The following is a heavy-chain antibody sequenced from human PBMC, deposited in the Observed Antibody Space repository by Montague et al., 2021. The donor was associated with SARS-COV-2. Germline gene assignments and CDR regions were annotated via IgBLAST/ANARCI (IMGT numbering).Heavy chain of an antibody. CDR1: GGSLNKHY. CDR3: ARSISSSGARDN. D-gene: IGHD3-22*01. CDR2: IFYKGNT. Sequence: SETLSLTCTVSGGSLNKHYWSWIRKAPGKELEWLGNIFYKGNTNYNVXRWGRVSMSLDTPQNQFSLRLTSLTAADTAVYYCARSISSSGARDNWGLGILVTVS. J-gene: IGHJ4*02. V-gene: IGHV4-59*11.